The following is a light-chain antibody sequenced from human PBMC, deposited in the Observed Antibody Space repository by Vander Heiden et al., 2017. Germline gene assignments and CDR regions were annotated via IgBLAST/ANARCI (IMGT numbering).Light chain of an antibody. CDR2: QAS. CDR3: HQYFSSSNT. J-gene: IGKJ2*01. Sequence: DIQMTQSPSTLSASIGDRVTITCRASQSISNWLAWYQQKPGKAPKLLISQASRLESGVPSTFSGSGSGTEFTLTISSLQPNDFATYYCHQYFSSSNTFGQGTKLGIK. CDR1: QSISNW. V-gene: IGKV1-5*03.